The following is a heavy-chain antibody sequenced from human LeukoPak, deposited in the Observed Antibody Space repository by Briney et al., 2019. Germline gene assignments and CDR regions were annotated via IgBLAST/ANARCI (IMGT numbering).Heavy chain of an antibody. CDR1: GFTFSSYA. D-gene: IGHD5-12*01. V-gene: IGHV3-23*01. CDR3: AKMGHRSKKWPFDY. J-gene: IGHJ4*02. Sequence: GGSLRFSCAASGFTFSSYAMSWVRQAPGKGLEWVSAISGSGGSTYYADSVKGRFTISRDNSKNTLYLQMNSLRAEDTAVYYCAKMGHRSKKWPFDYWGQGTLVTVSS. CDR2: ISGSGGST.